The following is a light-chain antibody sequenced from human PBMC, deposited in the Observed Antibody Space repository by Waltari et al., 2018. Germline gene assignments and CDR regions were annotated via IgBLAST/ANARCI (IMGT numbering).Light chain of an antibody. CDR1: QSVLFSVNKINP. Sequence: DIVMTQSPDSLAVSLCETATLNCKSSQSVLFSVNKINPITWYQQKPGQPPKVLIHRASARASGVPDRFSGSGSGTDFTLTISSLQAEDVAVYYCQQYYSVPLTFGGGTKVEIK. V-gene: IGKV4-1*01. J-gene: IGKJ4*01. CDR3: QQYYSVPLT. CDR2: RAS.